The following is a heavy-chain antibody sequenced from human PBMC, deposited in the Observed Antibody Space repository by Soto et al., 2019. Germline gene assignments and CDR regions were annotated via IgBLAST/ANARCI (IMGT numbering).Heavy chain of an antibody. Sequence: QVQLQESGPGLVKPSETLSLTCTVSGGSVSSGSYYWSWIRQPPGKGLEWIGYIYYSGSTNYNPSLKRRVTISVDTSKNQFSLKLSSVTAADTAVYYCARVPSYYDFWSGYYTHYGMDVWGQGTTVTVSS. CDR2: IYYSGST. D-gene: IGHD3-3*01. CDR3: ARVPSYYDFWSGYYTHYGMDV. CDR1: GGSVSSGSYY. J-gene: IGHJ6*02. V-gene: IGHV4-61*01.